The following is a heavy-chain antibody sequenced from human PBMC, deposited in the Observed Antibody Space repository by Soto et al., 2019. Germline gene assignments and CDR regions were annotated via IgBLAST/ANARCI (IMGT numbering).Heavy chain of an antibody. D-gene: IGHD3-22*01. J-gene: IGHJ3*02. Sequence: AASVKVSCKASGYTFTSYGISWVRQAPGQGLEWMGWISAYNGNTNYAQKLQGRVTMTTDTSTSTAYMELRSLRSDDTAVYYCARVDSSGYYYGAFDIWGQGTMVTVSS. CDR3: ARVDSSGYYYGAFDI. CDR2: ISAYNGNT. V-gene: IGHV1-18*04. CDR1: GYTFTSYG.